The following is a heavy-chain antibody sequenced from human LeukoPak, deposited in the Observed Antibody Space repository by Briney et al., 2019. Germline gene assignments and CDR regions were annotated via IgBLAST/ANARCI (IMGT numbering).Heavy chain of an antibody. V-gene: IGHV4-4*07. CDR2: IYTSGST. D-gene: IGHD3-10*01. CDR3: AREEGSGSYYNYYYYMDV. CDR1: GFTFGDYA. Sequence: PGGSLRLSCTASGFTFGDYAMSWIRQPAGKGLEWIGRIYTSGSTNYNPSLKSRVTMSVDTSKNQFSLKLSSVTAADTAVYYCAREEGSGSYYNYYYYMDVWGKGTTVTISS. J-gene: IGHJ6*03.